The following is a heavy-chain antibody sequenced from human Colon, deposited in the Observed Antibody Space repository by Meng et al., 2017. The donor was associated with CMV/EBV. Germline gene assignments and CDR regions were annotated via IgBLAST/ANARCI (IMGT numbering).Heavy chain of an antibody. CDR2: VYPGASGT. CDR3: ARHGRPCTTGCLEFAL. J-gene: IGHJ4*02. Sequence: GSSVSTFEVAWVRQTPGKGLEWVALVYPGASGTSNGPSARGQVTLSADWSANSACLQWTSLKASDTAIYYCARHGRPCTTGCLEFALWGRGTLVTVSS. D-gene: IGHD1-14*01. V-gene: IGHV5-51*01. CDR1: GSSVSTFE.